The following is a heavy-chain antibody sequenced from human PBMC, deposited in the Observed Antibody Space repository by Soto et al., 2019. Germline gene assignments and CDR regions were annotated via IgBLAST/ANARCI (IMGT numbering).Heavy chain of an antibody. CDR3: ARVGLPYCRSTSCYAFDI. CDR2: IGTAGDT. CDR1: GFTFSSYD. D-gene: IGHD2-2*01. V-gene: IGHV3-13*04. J-gene: IGHJ3*02. Sequence: PGGSLRXSXAASGFTFSSYDMHWVRQATGKSLEWVSRIGTAGDTYYPDSVKGRFTISRENAKNSLYLQMNSLRAGDTAVYYCARVGLPYCRSTSCYAFDIWGQGTMVTVSS.